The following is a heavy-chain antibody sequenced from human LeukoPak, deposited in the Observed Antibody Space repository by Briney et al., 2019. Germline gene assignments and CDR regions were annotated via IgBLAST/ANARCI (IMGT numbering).Heavy chain of an antibody. V-gene: IGHV3-9*01. CDR3: AKGIAAAVTYYFDY. CDR1: GFTFDDYA. D-gene: IGHD6-13*01. CDR2: ISWNSGSI. Sequence: GGSLRLSCAASGFTFDDYAMHWVRHAPGKGLEWASGISWNSGSIGYADSVKGRFTISRDNAKNSLYLQMNSLRAEDTALYYCAKGIAAAVTYYFDYWGQGTLVTVSS. J-gene: IGHJ4*02.